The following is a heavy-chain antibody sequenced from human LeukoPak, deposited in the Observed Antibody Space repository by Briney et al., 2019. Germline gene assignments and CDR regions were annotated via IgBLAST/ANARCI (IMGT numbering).Heavy chain of an antibody. D-gene: IGHD6-13*01. V-gene: IGHV3-30*03. CDR2: ISNGGNTK. CDR1: GFTFSTYG. CDR3: VRVLAAAGTEAFDY. J-gene: IGHJ4*02. Sequence: GGSLRLSCSASGFTFSTYGMQWVRQAPGKGLEWVALISNGGNTKYYADSVEGRFTISRANSNNAMFLQMNRLNAEDTGVYFCVRVLAAAGTEAFDYWGQGILVSVSS.